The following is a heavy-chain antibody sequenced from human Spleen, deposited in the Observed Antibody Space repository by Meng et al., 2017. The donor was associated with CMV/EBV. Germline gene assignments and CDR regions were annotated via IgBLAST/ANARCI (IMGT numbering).Heavy chain of an antibody. D-gene: IGHD3-3*01. CDR2: ISGSGGST. CDR3: ARDFGQQYYDSRWAFAF. CDR1: GFTFSSYA. V-gene: IGHV3-23*01. Sequence: GGSLRLSCAASGFTFSSYAMSWVRQAPGKGLEWVSAISGSGGSTYYADSVKGRLTISRDNSKNTLYLQMNSLRAEDTAVYYCARDFGQQYYDSRWAFAFWGQGTLVTVSS. J-gene: IGHJ4*02.